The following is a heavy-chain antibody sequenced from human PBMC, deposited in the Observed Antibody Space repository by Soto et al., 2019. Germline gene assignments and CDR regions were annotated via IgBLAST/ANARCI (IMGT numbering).Heavy chain of an antibody. CDR2: ISYDGSNK. Sequence: GGSLRLSCAASGFTFSSYGMHWVRQAPGKGLEWVAVISYDGSNKYYADSVKGRFTISRDNSKNTLYLQMNSLRAEDTAVYYCAKNPPVDYGGNSEYYYYGMDVWGQGTTVTVSS. J-gene: IGHJ6*02. CDR1: GFTFSSYG. D-gene: IGHD4-17*01. CDR3: AKNPPVDYGGNSEYYYYGMDV. V-gene: IGHV3-30*18.